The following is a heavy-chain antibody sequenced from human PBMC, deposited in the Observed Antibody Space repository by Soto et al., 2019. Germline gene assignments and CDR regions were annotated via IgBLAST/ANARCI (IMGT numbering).Heavy chain of an antibody. Sequence: SETLSLTCTVSGGSISSSSYYWGWIRQPPGKGLEWIGSIYYSGSTYYNPSLKSRVTISVDTSKNQFSLKLSSVTAADTAVYYCARHCVAAAGEIDYWGQGTLVTVSS. D-gene: IGHD6-13*01. CDR1: GGSISSSSYY. J-gene: IGHJ4*02. V-gene: IGHV4-39*01. CDR3: ARHCVAAAGEIDY. CDR2: IYYSGST.